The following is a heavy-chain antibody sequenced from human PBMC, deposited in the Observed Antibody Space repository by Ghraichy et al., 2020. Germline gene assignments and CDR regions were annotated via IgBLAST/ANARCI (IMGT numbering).Heavy chain of an antibody. V-gene: IGHV3-7*03. Sequence: GGSLRLSCAASGLIFSSYWMTWVRQAPGKGLEWVANINQDGREKYYVGSVKGRFTISRDNAKNCLYLEMNNLGAEDTAVYSCSAGDTFDLWGRGTMVTVSS. D-gene: IGHD3-10*01. CDR1: GLIFSSYW. CDR3: SAGDTFDL. J-gene: IGHJ3*01. CDR2: INQDGREK.